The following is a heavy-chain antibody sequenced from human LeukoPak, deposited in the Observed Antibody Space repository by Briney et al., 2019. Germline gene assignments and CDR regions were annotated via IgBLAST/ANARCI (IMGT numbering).Heavy chain of an antibody. Sequence: SETLSLTCTVSGGSISSYYWSWIRQPPGKGLEWIGYIYYSGSTNYNPSLKSRVTISVDTSKNQFSLKLSSVTAADTAVYYCAGVSRAGVYYYYMDVWGKGTTVTVSS. CDR1: GGSISSYY. J-gene: IGHJ6*03. CDR3: AGVSRAGVYYYYMDV. CDR2: IYYSGST. V-gene: IGHV4-59*01.